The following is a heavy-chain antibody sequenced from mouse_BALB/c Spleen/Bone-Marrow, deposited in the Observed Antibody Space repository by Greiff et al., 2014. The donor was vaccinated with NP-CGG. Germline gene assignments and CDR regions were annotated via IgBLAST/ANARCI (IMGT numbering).Heavy chain of an antibody. CDR1: GYSFTDYN. CDR2: IDPYNGDT. V-gene: IGHV1S135*01. J-gene: IGHJ3*01. D-gene: IGHD2-3*01. Sequence: EVQLQESGPELVKPGASVKVSCKASGYSFTDYNMYWVKQSHGKSLESIGYIDPYNGDTSYNQKFKDRATLTVDKSSNTAFMHLNSLTSEDSAVYYCARDGYYVGFAYWGQGTLVTVSA. CDR3: ARDGYYVGFAY.